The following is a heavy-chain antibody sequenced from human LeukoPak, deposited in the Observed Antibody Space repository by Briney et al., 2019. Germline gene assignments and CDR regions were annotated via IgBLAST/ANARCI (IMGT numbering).Heavy chain of an antibody. D-gene: IGHD6-6*01. V-gene: IGHV4-4*07. Sequence: SETLSLTCTVSGGSISSYYWSWIRQPAGKGLEWIGRIYTSGSTSYNPSLKSRVTMSVDTSKNQFSLKLSSVTAADTAVYYCARDRTVAAHLPGYFDYWGQGTLVTVSS. CDR2: IYTSGST. CDR3: ARDRTVAAHLPGYFDY. CDR1: GGSISSYY. J-gene: IGHJ4*02.